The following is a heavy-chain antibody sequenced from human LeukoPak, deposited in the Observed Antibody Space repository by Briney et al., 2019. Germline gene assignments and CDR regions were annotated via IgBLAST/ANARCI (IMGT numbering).Heavy chain of an antibody. V-gene: IGHV4-59*01. J-gene: IGHJ4*02. D-gene: IGHD5-12*01. CDR2: IYYSGST. CDR3: AIGWLRYYFDY. Sequence: PSETLSLTCTVSGGSISSYYWSWIRQPPGKGLEWIGYIYYSGSTNYNPSLKSRVTISIDTSKNQFSLKLSSVTAADTAVYYCAIGWLRYYFDYWGQGTLVTVSS. CDR1: GGSISSYY.